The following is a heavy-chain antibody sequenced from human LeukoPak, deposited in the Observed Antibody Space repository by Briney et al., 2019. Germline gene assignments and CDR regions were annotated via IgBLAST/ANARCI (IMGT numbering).Heavy chain of an antibody. J-gene: IGHJ3*01. Sequence: SETLSLTCTGSGVSISNAGYLWSWIRQPPGKGLEYIGYIYDSEGTYYNPPLKSRVTVSVDRSKNQFSLKVYSVSAADTAVYYCARGIAYYQPSKNAFDFWGQGTMVIVSS. V-gene: IGHV4-30-2*01. CDR1: GVSISNAGYL. D-gene: IGHD6-13*01. CDR2: IYDSEGT. CDR3: ARGIAYYQPSKNAFDF.